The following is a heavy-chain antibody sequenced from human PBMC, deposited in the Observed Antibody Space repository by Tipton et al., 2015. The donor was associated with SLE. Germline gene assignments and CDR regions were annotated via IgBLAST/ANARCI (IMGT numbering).Heavy chain of an antibody. J-gene: IGHJ2*01. D-gene: IGHD3-10*01. CDR3: ARDVRPMVQGVLGYFDL. CDR2: IYTRGST. V-gene: IGHV4-4*07. CDR1: GGSISSYY. Sequence: TLSLTCTVSGGSISSYYWSWIRQPAGKGLEWIGRIYTRGSTNYNPPLKSRVTMSVDTSKNQFSLKLSSVTAADTAVYYCARDVRPMVQGVLGYFDLWGRGTLVTVSS.